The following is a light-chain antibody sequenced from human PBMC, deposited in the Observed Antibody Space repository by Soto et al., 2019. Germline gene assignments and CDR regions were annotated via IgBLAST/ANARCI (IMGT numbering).Light chain of an antibody. CDR2: DAS. V-gene: IGKV3-20*01. CDR1: QSVRNNY. CDR3: QQFSSYPLT. Sequence: VLTQSPGTPSLSPGARATLSCSASQSVRNNYLAWDQQKPGQAPRLLIYDASSRATGIPARFSGGGSGTDFTLTISRLEPEDFAVYYCQQFSSYPLTFGGGTKVDIK. J-gene: IGKJ4*01.